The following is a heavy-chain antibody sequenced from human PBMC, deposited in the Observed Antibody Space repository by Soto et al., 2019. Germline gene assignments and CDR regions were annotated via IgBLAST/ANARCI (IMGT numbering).Heavy chain of an antibody. CDR2: ISGSGGST. V-gene: IGHV3-23*01. J-gene: IGHJ4*02. D-gene: IGHD6-13*01. CDR3: AKDRDSSSCFDY. CDR1: GFTFSSYA. Sequence: EVQLLESGGGLVQPGGSLRLSCAASGFTFSSYAMSWVRQAPGKGLEWVSAISGSGGSTYYADSVKGRFTISRDNSKNTLYQKMNRLRAEDTAVYYCAKDRDSSSCFDYWGQGTLVTVSS.